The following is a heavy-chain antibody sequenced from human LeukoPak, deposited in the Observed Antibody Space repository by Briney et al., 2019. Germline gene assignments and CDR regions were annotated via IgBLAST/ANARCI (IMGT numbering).Heavy chain of an antibody. J-gene: IGHJ4*02. V-gene: IGHV3-23*01. CDR2: FSGSGGST. Sequence: GGSLRLSCAASGFTFSNYAMSWVRQAPGKGLEWVSAFSGSGGSTYYADSVKGRFTISRDNSKDTLYLQMNSLRAGDTAVYYCATSGLSRFGFWGQGTLVTVSS. CDR3: ATSGLSRFGF. CDR1: GFTFSNYA. D-gene: IGHD2/OR15-2a*01.